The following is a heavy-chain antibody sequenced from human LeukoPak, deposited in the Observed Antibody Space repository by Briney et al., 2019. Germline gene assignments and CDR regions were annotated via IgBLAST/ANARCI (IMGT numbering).Heavy chain of an antibody. CDR2: IYYSGST. V-gene: IGHV4-61*01. CDR3: ARYGSGIDAFDI. D-gene: IGHD3-10*01. Sequence: PSETLSLTCTVSGGFFSSGSYYWTWIRQPPGKGLEWIGYIYYSGSTNYNPSLKSRVTISVDTSKNQFSLKLSSVTAADTAVYYCARYGSGIDAFDIWGQGTMVTVSS. J-gene: IGHJ3*02. CDR1: GGFFSSGSYY.